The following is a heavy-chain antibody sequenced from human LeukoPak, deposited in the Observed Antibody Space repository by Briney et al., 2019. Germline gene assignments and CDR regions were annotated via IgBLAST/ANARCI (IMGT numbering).Heavy chain of an antibody. CDR2: IYSGGST. J-gene: IGHJ4*02. V-gene: IGHV3-66*01. CDR3: AGMGYDYGDYVGSDY. Sequence: GGSLRLSCAASGFTVSSNYMSWVRQAPGKGLEWVSIIYSGGSTYYAESVKGRFTISRDNSKNTLYLHMNSLRAEDTAVYYCAGMGYDYGDYVGSDYWGQGTLVTVSS. D-gene: IGHD4-17*01. CDR1: GFTVSSNY.